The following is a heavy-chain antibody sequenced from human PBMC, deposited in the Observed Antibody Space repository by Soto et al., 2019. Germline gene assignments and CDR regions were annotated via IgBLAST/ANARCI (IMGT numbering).Heavy chain of an antibody. CDR3: ARDGSTYWFDP. Sequence: LVKVSCKASGGTFSSYTISWVRQAPGQGLEWMGRIIPILGIANYAQKFQGRVTITADKSTSTAYMELSSLRSEDTAVYYCARDGSTYWFDPWGQGTLVTVSS. CDR1: GGTFSSYT. D-gene: IGHD3-16*01. CDR2: IIPILGIA. J-gene: IGHJ5*02. V-gene: IGHV1-69*04.